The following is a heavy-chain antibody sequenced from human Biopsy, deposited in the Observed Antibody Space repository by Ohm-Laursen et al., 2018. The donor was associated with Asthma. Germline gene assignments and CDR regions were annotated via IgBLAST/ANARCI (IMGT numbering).Heavy chain of an antibody. V-gene: IGHV3-9*01. Sequence: SLRLSCAASGFTFGDYWMSWVRQAPGKGLEWVSGISWNSGTIGYADSVKGRFTISRDNAKNSLYLQMNSLGPEDTAVYYCARDMGAGPNQPPSGSGSSHLYGMDVWGQGTTVTVSS. CDR3: ARDMGAGPNQPPSGSGSSHLYGMDV. CDR1: GFTFGDYW. CDR2: ISWNSGTI. J-gene: IGHJ6*02. D-gene: IGHD3-10*01.